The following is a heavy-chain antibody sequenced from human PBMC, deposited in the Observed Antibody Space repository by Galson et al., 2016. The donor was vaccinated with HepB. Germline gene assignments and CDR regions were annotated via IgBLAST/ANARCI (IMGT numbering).Heavy chain of an antibody. CDR3: ARGTGTGGYFDY. Sequence: CRASGYTFTSYYMHWVRQAPGQGLEWMGIINPSGGSTSYAQKFQGRVTVSRDTSTSTVYTELSSLRSEDTAVYYCARGTGTGGYFDYWGLGTLVTVSS. V-gene: IGHV1-46*01. CDR1: GYTFTSYY. CDR2: INPSGGST. D-gene: IGHD3/OR15-3a*01. J-gene: IGHJ4*02.